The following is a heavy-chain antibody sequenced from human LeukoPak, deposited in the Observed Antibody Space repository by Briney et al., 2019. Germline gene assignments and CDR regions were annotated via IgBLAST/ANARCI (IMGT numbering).Heavy chain of an antibody. CDR2: IYYSGST. Sequence: SQTLSLTCTVSGGSISSGDYYWSWIPQPPGKGLEGIGYIYYSGSTYYNPALKSRVTISVDTSKNQFSLKLSSVTAADTAVYYCARGGDFWSGYHFDYWGQGTLVTVSS. D-gene: IGHD3-3*01. CDR3: ARGGDFWSGYHFDY. CDR1: GGSISSGDYY. V-gene: IGHV4-30-4*01. J-gene: IGHJ4*02.